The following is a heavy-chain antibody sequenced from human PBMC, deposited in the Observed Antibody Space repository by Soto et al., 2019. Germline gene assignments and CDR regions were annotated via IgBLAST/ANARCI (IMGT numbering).Heavy chain of an antibody. CDR2: INHSGST. CDR3: ARGQGMTTVTTADY. V-gene: IGHV4-34*01. CDR1: GGSFSGYD. Sequence: PSETMSLTCAVYGGSFSGYDWSWIRKQPGKGLEWIGEINHSGSTNYNPSLKSRVTISVDTSKNQFSLKLSSVTAADTAVYYCARGQGMTTVTTADYWGQGTLVTVSS. J-gene: IGHJ4*02. D-gene: IGHD4-17*01.